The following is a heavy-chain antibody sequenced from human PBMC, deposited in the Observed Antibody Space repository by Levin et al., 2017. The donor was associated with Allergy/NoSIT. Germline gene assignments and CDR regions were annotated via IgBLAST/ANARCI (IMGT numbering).Heavy chain of an antibody. J-gene: IGHJ3*02. V-gene: IGHV3-23*01. CDR1: GFTFSSYA. CDR2: ISGSGGST. D-gene: IGHD6-19*01. CDR3: AKDRSSGWYLADAFDI. Sequence: GESLKISCAASGFTFSSYAMSWVRQAPGKGLEWVSAISGSGGSTYYADSVKGRFTISRDNSKNTLYLQMNSLRAEDTAVYYCAKDRSSGWYLADAFDIWGQGTMVTVSS.